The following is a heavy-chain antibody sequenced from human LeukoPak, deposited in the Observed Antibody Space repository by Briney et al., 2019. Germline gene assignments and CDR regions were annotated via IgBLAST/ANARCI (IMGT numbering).Heavy chain of an antibody. CDR1: GFTFSSYA. CDR3: AKDLVGATNYYFDY. D-gene: IGHD1-26*01. CDR2: ISGSGGST. Sequence: GGSLRLSCAASGFTFSSYAMSWVRQAPGKGREWVSAISGSGGSTYYADSVKGRFTISRDNSKNTLYLQMNSLRAEDTAVYYCAKDLVGATNYYFDYWGQGTLVTVSS. V-gene: IGHV3-23*01. J-gene: IGHJ4*02.